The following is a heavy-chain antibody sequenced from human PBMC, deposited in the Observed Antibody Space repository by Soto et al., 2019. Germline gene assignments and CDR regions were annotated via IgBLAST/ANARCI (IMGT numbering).Heavy chain of an antibody. CDR3: AAHGFLSSPFRQEANWFDP. Sequence: ASVKVSCKASGFTFTSSAVQWVRQARGQRLEWIGWIVVGSGNTNYAQKFQERVTITRDMSTSTAYMELSSLRSEDTAVYYCAAHGFLSSPFRQEANWFDPWGQGTLVTVSS. V-gene: IGHV1-58*01. D-gene: IGHD3-3*01. J-gene: IGHJ5*02. CDR2: IVVGSGNT. CDR1: GFTFTSSA.